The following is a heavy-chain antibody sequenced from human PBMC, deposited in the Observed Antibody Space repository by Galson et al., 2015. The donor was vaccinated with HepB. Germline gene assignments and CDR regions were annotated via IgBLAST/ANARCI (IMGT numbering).Heavy chain of an antibody. J-gene: IGHJ3*02. CDR3: ATIYSTAWDASDAFDI. V-gene: IGHV6-1*01. D-gene: IGHD6-13*01. CDR1: GDSVSSNSAA. Sequence: CAISGDSVSSNSAAWNRIRQSPSRGLEWLGRTYYRSKWYNDYAVSVKSRITINPDTSKNQFSLQLNSVTPEDTAVYYCATIYSTAWDASDAFDIWGQGTMVTVSS. CDR2: TYYRSKWYN.